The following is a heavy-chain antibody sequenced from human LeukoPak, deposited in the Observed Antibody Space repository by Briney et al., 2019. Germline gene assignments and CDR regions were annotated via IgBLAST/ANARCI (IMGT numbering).Heavy chain of an antibody. D-gene: IGHD6-13*01. J-gene: IGHJ3*02. CDR1: GGSFSGYY. CDR3: ARGLGSSSWPDAFDI. Sequence: SETLSLTCVVYGGSFSGYYWSWIRQPPGKGLEWIGEINHSGSTNYNPSPKSRVTISVDTSKNQFSLKLSSVTAADTAVYYCARGLGSSSWPDAFDIWGQGTMVTVSS. CDR2: INHSGST. V-gene: IGHV4-34*01.